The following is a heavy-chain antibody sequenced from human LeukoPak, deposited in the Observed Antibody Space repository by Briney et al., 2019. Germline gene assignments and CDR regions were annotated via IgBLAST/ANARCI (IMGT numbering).Heavy chain of an antibody. Sequence: SETQSLTCTVSGGSVSSYYWSWIRQPPGKGLEWIGYIYNSENTKYNSSLMSRVTMSLDTSKNQVFLKLSSVTAADTAVYYCARFHSGPSGWYVLWYFDLWGRGTLVTVSS. J-gene: IGHJ2*01. V-gene: IGHV4-4*09. CDR3: ARFHSGPSGWYVLWYFDL. D-gene: IGHD6-19*01. CDR1: GGSVSSYY. CDR2: IYNSENT.